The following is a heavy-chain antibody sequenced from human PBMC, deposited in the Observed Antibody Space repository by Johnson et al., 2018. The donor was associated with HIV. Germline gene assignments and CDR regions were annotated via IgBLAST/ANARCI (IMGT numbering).Heavy chain of an antibody. J-gene: IGHJ3*02. D-gene: IGHD3-10*01. V-gene: IGHV3-66*01. CDR3: ASSYSESDAFDI. CDR2: IYTGGST. CDR1: GFTFSSFA. Sequence: VQLVESGGGLVQPGRSLRLSCAASGFTFSSFALHWVRQAPGKGLEWVSVIYTGGSTYYADSVTGRFTISRDNSKNTLYLQMNSLRVEDTAVYYCASSYSESDAFDIWGQGTMVTVSS.